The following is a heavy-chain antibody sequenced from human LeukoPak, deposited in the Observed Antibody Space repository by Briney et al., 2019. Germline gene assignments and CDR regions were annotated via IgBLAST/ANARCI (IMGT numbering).Heavy chain of an antibody. CDR3: ARDKAMTTVTIDY. CDR1: GFTFSSYS. D-gene: IGHD4-17*01. J-gene: IGHJ4*02. V-gene: IGHV3-48*01. CDR2: ISSSSSTI. Sequence: GGSLRLSCAASGFTFSSYSMNWVRQAPGKGLEWVSYISSSSSTIYYADSVKGRFTISRDNAKNSLYLQMNSLRAKDTAVYYCARDKAMTTVTIDYWGQGTLVTVSS.